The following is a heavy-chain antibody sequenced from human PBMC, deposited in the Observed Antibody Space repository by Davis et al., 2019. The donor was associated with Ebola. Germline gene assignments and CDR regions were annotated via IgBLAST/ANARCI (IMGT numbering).Heavy chain of an antibody. D-gene: IGHD1-7*01. Sequence: GESLKISCAASGFTFSTYVMSWVRQAPGKGLEWVSAISGSGEKIYSADSVKGRFTISRDNSKSTLYVQMNSLRDEDTAVYYCANDPLGVGTGTFENWGQGTLVTVSS. CDR1: GFTFSTYV. J-gene: IGHJ4*02. V-gene: IGHV3-23*01. CDR3: ANDPLGVGTGTFEN. CDR2: ISGSGEKI.